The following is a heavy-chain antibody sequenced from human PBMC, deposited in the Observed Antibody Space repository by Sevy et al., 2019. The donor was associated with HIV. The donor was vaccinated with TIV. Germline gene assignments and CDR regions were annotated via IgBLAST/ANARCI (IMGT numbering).Heavy chain of an antibody. V-gene: IGHV3-23*01. Sequence: GSLRLSCAASGFTFNNYALSWVRQAPGKGLVWVSAISGRGGSIYFADSVRGRFTISRFNSRETLELQMNGLRVEDTAVYYCAKALSGSARNWYFDLWGRRTLVTVSS. J-gene: IGHJ2*01. CDR1: GFTFNNYA. CDR3: AKALSGSARNWYFDL. D-gene: IGHD3-10*01. CDR2: ISGRGGSI.